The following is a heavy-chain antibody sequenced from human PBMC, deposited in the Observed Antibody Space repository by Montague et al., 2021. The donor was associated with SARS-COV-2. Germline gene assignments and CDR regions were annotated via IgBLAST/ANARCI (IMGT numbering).Heavy chain of an antibody. CDR3: ARLRDGVVPSPILGVGPFYSYYYMDV. J-gene: IGHJ6*03. Sequence: SETLSLTCAVHGSSLSGYYWNWIRQSPGKGLEWIGEINHGGSTKFSPSLKGRLTISTDTSKNQFPLKLTSVAAADTAVYYCARLRDGVVPSPILGVGPFYSYYYMDVWGRGTPVTVSS. CDR2: INHGGST. V-gene: IGHV4-34*01. CDR1: GSSLSGYY. D-gene: IGHD3-10*01.